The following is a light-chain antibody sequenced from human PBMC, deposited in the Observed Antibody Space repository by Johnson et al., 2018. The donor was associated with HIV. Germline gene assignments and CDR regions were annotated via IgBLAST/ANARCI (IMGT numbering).Light chain of an antibody. CDR1: SSNIGNNY. CDR3: GTWDSSLSVYV. V-gene: IGLV1-51*01. Sequence: SVLTQPPSVSAAPGQKVTISCSGSSSNIGNNYVSWYQQVPGAAPKLLIYDNGKRPSGTPDRFSGSKSGKSATLAITGLQTGDEADYYCGTWDSSLSVYVFATGTKVTVL. J-gene: IGLJ1*01. CDR2: DNG.